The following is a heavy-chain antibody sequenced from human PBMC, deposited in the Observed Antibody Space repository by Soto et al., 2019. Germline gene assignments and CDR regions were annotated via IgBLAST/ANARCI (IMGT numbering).Heavy chain of an antibody. V-gene: IGHV4-31*03. CDR1: GGSIISGGYY. D-gene: IGHD5-12*01. CDR3: ARVGESGYEGGYYFDY. Sequence: SGTLSLTCTFSGGSIISGGYYLTWVLRHPGQGLEWIGYIHDSGSTDYNPSLKSRLTILVDPSKNQFSLSLSSVTAADTAVYYCARVGESGYEGGYYFDYWGQGTLVTVSS. J-gene: IGHJ4*02. CDR2: IHDSGST.